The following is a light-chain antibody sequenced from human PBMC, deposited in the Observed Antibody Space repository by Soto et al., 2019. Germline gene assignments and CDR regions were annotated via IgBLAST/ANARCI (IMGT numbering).Light chain of an antibody. CDR3: QQYYSTPLT. V-gene: IGKV4-1*01. Sequence: DIVMTQSPDSLAVSLGERATINCKSSQSVLYSSNNKNYLAWYQQKPGQPPKLLIYWASNRESGGPDRFSGSGSGTDFTLSISSRRAEDGAVYCCQQYYSTPLTFGGGTKVEIK. CDR2: WAS. CDR1: QSVLYSSNNKNY. J-gene: IGKJ4*01.